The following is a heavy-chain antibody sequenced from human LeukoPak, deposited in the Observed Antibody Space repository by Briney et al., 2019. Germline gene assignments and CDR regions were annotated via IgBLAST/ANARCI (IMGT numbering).Heavy chain of an antibody. CDR3: ARTHYDFWSGYYSDWFDP. D-gene: IGHD3-3*01. J-gene: IGHJ5*02. CDR2: MNPNSGNT. CDR1: GYTFTSYD. V-gene: IGHV1-8*01. Sequence: ASVKVSCKASGYTFTSYDINWVRQATGQGLEWMGWMNPNSGNTGYAQKLQGRVTMTTDTSTSTAYMELRSPRSDDTAVYYCARTHYDFWSGYYSDWFDPWGQGTLVTVSS.